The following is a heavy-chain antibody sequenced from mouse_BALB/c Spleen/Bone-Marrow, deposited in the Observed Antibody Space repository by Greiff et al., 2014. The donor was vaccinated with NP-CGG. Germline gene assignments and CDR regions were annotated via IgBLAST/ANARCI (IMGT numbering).Heavy chain of an antibody. CDR1: GFTFSDYY. Sequence: EVQVVESGGGLVKPGGSLKLSCAASGFTFSDYYMYWVRQTPEKRLEWVATISDGGSYTYYPDSVKGRFTISRDNAKNNLYLQMSSLKSEVTAMYYCARSGERYGAMDYWGQGTSVTVFS. J-gene: IGHJ4*01. V-gene: IGHV5-4*02. D-gene: IGHD1-1*02. CDR2: ISDGGSYT. CDR3: ARSGERYGAMDY.